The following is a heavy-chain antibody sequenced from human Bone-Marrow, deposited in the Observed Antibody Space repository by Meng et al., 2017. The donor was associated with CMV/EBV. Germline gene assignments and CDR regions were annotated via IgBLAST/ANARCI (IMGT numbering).Heavy chain of an antibody. V-gene: IGHV1-18*01. D-gene: IGHD3-3*01. CDR1: GYTFTSYD. CDR3: ARDDYDFWSGYPKYFQH. Sequence: QVCLVQSGVEGKKPGASVKVSCKASGYTFTSYDINSVRQAPGQGLEWMGWISAYNGNTNYAQKLQGRVTMTTDTSTSTAYMELRSLRSDDTAVYYCARDDYDFWSGYPKYFQHWGQGTLVTVSS. J-gene: IGHJ1*01. CDR2: ISAYNGNT.